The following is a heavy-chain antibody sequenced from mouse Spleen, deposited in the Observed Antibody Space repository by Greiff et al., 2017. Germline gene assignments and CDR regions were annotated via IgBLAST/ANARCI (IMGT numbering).Heavy chain of an antibody. CDR2: IDPSDSYT. CDR1: GYTFTSYW. D-gene: IGHD1-1*01. V-gene: IGHV1-69*01. CDR3: ASPVVATDAMDY. Sequence: QVQLQQPGAELVMPGASVKLSCKASGYTFTSYWMHWVKQRPGQGLEWIGEIDPSDSYTNYNQKFKGKATLTVDKSSSTAYMQLSSLTSEDSAVYYCASPVVATDAMDYWGQGTSVTVSS. J-gene: IGHJ4*01.